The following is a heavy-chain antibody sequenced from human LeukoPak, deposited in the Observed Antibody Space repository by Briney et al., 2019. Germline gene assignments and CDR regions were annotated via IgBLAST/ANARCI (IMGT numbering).Heavy chain of an antibody. D-gene: IGHD6-13*01. CDR3: ARGDIAAAGDYFDY. CDR2: ISYDGSNK. CDR1: GFTFSSYA. J-gene: IGHJ4*02. V-gene: IGHV3-30-3*01. Sequence: GGSLRLSCAASGFTFSSYAMHWVRQAPGKGLEWVAVISYDGSNKYYADSVKGRFTISRDNSKNTLYLQMNSLRAEDTAVYYCARGDIAAAGDYFDYWGQGTLVTVSS.